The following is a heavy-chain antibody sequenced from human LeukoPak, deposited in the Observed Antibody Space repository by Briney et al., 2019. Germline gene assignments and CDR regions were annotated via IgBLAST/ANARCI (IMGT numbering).Heavy chain of an antibody. CDR1: GFTFSSYE. CDR2: ISSSGSTI. Sequence: GGSLRLSCAASGFTFSSYEMNWVRQAPGKGLEWVPYISSSGSTIYYADSVEGRFTISRDNAKNSLYLQMNSLRAEDTAVYYCARDMTMTQMGYWGQGTLVTVSS. J-gene: IGHJ4*02. V-gene: IGHV3-48*03. D-gene: IGHD3-22*01. CDR3: ARDMTMTQMGY.